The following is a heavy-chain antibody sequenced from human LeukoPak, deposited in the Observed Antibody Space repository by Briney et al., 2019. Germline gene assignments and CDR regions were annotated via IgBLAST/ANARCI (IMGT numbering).Heavy chain of an antibody. CDR2: ISGRGGRT. D-gene: IGHD3-10*01. J-gene: IGHJ4*02. CDR3: AKADYGSGTYGAFDY. V-gene: IGHV3-23*01. CDR1: GFTFSSYG. Sequence: GGSLRLSCAASGFTFSSYGMSWVRQAPGKGLERVSAISGRGGRTYYADSVKGRFTISRDTSKNTLYLQMNSLRAEDTAIYYCAKADYGSGTYGAFDYWGQGTLVTVSS.